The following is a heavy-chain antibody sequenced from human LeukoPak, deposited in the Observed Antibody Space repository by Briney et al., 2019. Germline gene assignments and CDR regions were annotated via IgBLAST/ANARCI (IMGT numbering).Heavy chain of an antibody. V-gene: IGHV3-21*01. D-gene: IGHD4-17*01. J-gene: IGHJ4*02. CDR1: GFTFSDYS. Sequence: GGSLRLSCAASGFTFSDYSVHWVRQAPGKGLEWVSSISTSSTYIYYADSVKGRFTISRDNAKNSLSLQMNSLRAEDTAVYYCARDRVGDYGDYAANFVYWGQGTLVTVSS. CDR2: ISTSSTYI. CDR3: ARDRVGDYGDYAANFVY.